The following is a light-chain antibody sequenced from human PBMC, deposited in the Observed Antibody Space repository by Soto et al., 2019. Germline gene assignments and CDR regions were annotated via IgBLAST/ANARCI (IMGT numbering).Light chain of an antibody. Sequence: EIVMTQSPATLSVSPGERATLSCRASQSVSSNLAWYQQKPGQAPRLLIYGASTRATGIPARFSGSGSGTDFILPISSLQSEDFAVYYCQQYNDWPPYTFGQGTKLEIK. CDR3: QQYNDWPPYT. V-gene: IGKV3-15*01. CDR2: GAS. J-gene: IGKJ2*01. CDR1: QSVSSN.